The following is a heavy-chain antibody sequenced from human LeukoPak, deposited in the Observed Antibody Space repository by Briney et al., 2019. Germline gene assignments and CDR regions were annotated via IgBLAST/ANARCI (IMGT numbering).Heavy chain of an antibody. V-gene: IGHV4-30-4*01. CDR1: GGSISSGDYY. D-gene: IGHD2-8*01. CDR3: ARVLIDYAANWYFDL. J-gene: IGHJ2*01. Sequence: SQTLSLTCTVSGGSISSGDYYWSWIRQPPGKGLEWIGYIYYSGSTYYNPSLKSRVTISVDTSKNQFSLKLGSVTAADTAVYYCARVLIDYAANWYFDLWGRGTLVTVSS. CDR2: IYYSGST.